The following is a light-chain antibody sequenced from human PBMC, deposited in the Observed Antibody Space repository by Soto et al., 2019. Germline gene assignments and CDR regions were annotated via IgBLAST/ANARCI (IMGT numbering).Light chain of an antibody. CDR2: KVS. Sequence: DVVMTQSPLSLPVTLGQPASISCRCSQSLVYSDGNTYLNWFQQRPGQSPRRLIYKVSNRDSGVPDRFSGSGSGTDFTLKISRVEAEDVGLYYCMQGTHWPGTFGQGTKVEIK. CDR3: MQGTHWPGT. V-gene: IGKV2-30*01. CDR1: QSLVYSDGNTY. J-gene: IGKJ1*01.